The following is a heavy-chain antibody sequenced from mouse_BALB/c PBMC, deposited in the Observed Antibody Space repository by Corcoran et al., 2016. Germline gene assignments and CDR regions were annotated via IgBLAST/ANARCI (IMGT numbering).Heavy chain of an antibody. CDR3: ARSGGNYVGAMDY. D-gene: IGHD2-1*01. J-gene: IGHJ4*01. CDR1: GFNIKDTY. CDR2: IDPANGNT. Sequence: EVQLQQSGADLVKPGASVKLSCTSSGFNIKDTYMHWVKQRPEQGLEWIGRIDPANGNTKNDPKFQGKATITVDTSSNTVYLQLSSLTSEDTAVYYCARSGGNYVGAMDYWGQGTSVTVSS. V-gene: IGHV14-3*02.